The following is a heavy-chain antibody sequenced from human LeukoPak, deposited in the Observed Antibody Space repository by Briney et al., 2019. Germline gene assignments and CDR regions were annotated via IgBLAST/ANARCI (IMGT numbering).Heavy chain of an antibody. CDR2: LSGSGAST. CDR3: AKGSDRSGSYYLDY. Sequence: GGSLRLSCAASAFTFGNYAMNWVRQAPGKGLEWVSGLSGSGASTYYADSVKGRFTISRDNPKNTLYLQMNRLRAGDTAVFYCAKGSDRSGSYYLDYWGQGTLVTVSS. V-gene: IGHV3-23*01. CDR1: AFTFGNYA. D-gene: IGHD3-10*01. J-gene: IGHJ4*02.